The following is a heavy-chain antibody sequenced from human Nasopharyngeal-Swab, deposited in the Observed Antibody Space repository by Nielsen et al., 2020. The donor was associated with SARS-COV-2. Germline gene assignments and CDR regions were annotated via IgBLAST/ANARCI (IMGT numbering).Heavy chain of an antibody. CDR3: ARDFGSGWLDYYYYYMDV. CDR1: RGTFSSYA. Sequence: SVNVSCQASRGTFSSYAISWVRPAPGQRLEWMGGIIPIFGTANYAQKFQGRVTITADESTSTAYMELSSLRSEDTAVYYCARDFGSGWLDYYYYYMDVWGKGTTVTVSS. V-gene: IGHV1-69*13. J-gene: IGHJ6*03. CDR2: IIPIFGTA. D-gene: IGHD6-19*01.